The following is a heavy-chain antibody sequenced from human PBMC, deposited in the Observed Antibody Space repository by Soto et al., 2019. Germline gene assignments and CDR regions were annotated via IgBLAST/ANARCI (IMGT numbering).Heavy chain of an antibody. CDR2: IYYSGST. Sequence: QLQLQESGPGLVKPSETLSLTCTVSGGSISSSSYYWGWIRQPPGKGLEWIGSIYYSGSTYYNPSLKSRVTISVDTSKNPFSLKLSSVTAADTAVYYCARHRSSLGVGENFDYWGQGTLVTVSS. D-gene: IGHD3-10*01. V-gene: IGHV4-39*01. J-gene: IGHJ4*02. CDR1: GGSISSSSYY. CDR3: ARHRSSLGVGENFDY.